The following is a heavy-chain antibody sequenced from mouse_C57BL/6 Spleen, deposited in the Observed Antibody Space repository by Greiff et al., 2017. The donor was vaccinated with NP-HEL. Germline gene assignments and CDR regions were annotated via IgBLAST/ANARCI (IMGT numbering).Heavy chain of an antibody. Sequence: DVKLQESGGDLVKPGGSLKLSCAASGFTFSSYGMSWVRQTPDKRLEWVATISSGGSYTYYPDSVKGRFTISRDNAKNTLYLQMSSLKSEDTAMYYCARDESYYGSSYYFDYWGQGTTLTVSS. CDR3: ARDESYYGSSYYFDY. CDR2: ISSGGSYT. V-gene: IGHV5-6*02. CDR1: GFTFSSYG. D-gene: IGHD1-1*01. J-gene: IGHJ2*01.